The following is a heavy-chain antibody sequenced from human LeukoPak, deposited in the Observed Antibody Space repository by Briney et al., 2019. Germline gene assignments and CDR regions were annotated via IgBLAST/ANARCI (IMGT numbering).Heavy chain of an antibody. J-gene: IGHJ3*02. V-gene: IGHV4-59*12. Sequence: RASETLSLTCTVSGGSISSYYWSWIRQPPGKGLEWIATGDYSGGTYYNPSLESRVAISADMSKNQISLQLTSVTGADTAVYYCAGEHGSEFDIWGQGTMVTVSS. CDR1: GGSISSYY. CDR3: AGEHGSEFDI. CDR2: GDYSGGT. D-gene: IGHD3-10*01.